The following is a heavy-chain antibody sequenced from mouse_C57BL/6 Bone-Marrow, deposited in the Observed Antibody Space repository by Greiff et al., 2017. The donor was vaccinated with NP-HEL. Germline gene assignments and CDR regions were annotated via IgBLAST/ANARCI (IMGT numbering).Heavy chain of an antibody. V-gene: IGHV1-50*01. CDR2: IDPSDSYT. CDR1: FSTFTTSF. J-gene: IGHJ3*01. CDR3: ARKAYYGRSYEFAY. D-gene: IGHD1-1*01. Sequence: QVQLQQPGAELVKPCSSVHPPFPSSFSTFTTSFIHFLTHIPGQGLEWIGEIDPSDSYTNYNQKFKGKATLTVATSSSTANMQLSSLTSEDSAVYYCARKAYYGRSYEFAYWGQGTLVTVSA.